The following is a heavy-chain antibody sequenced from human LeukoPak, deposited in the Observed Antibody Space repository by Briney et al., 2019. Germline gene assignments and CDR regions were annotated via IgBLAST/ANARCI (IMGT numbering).Heavy chain of an antibody. Sequence: SEALSLTCTVSGGSISSYYWSWIRQPPGKGLEWIGYIYYSGSTNYNTSLKSRVTISVDTSKNQFSLKLSSVTAADTAVYYCARGPNYRQQLPHFDYWGQGTLVTVSS. CDR1: GGSISSYY. D-gene: IGHD6-13*01. J-gene: IGHJ4*02. V-gene: IGHV4-59*01. CDR2: IYYSGST. CDR3: ARGPNYRQQLPHFDY.